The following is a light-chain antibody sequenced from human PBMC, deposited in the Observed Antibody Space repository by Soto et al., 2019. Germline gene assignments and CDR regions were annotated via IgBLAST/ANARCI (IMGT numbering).Light chain of an antibody. CDR1: QSLVNSDGNTY. CDR3: MQGSHWPRT. Sequence: EVVMTQSPLSLPVTLGQPASISCRSSQSLVNSDGNTYLNWFHQRPGQSPRRLIYKVSNRDSGVPDRVSGSGSGTDFTLRISRVEAEDVGVYYCMQGSHWPRTFGQGTRVEIK. CDR2: KVS. J-gene: IGKJ1*01. V-gene: IGKV2-30*01.